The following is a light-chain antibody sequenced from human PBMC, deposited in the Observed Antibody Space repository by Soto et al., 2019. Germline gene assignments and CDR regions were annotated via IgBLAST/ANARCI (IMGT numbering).Light chain of an antibody. V-gene: IGKV3-20*01. Sequence: VLTQSPGTLSLSPGERATLFCRASHIVSSTFLAWYQQRPGQPPRLLMFGTSTRATGIPVRFSGSGSGTDFTLTISGLEPEDCAVYYCQQYGTSPYTFGQGTKLEIK. CDR2: GTS. CDR1: HIVSSTF. J-gene: IGKJ2*01. CDR3: QQYGTSPYT.